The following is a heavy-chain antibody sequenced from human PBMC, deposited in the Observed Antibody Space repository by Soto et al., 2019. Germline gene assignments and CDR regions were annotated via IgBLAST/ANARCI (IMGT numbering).Heavy chain of an antibody. Sequence: EVQLVESGGGLVQPGGSLRLSCAASGFTFSNHYMNWVRKAPGKGLEWVANIKKDGSDKYYMDSVKGRFTVSRDNAKNSLYLQMNSLRAEDTAVYYCTRESSSGGSALDIWGQGTVVTVSS. CDR1: GFTFSNHY. D-gene: IGHD6-13*01. CDR3: TRESSSGGSALDI. J-gene: IGHJ3*02. V-gene: IGHV3-7*01. CDR2: IKKDGSDK.